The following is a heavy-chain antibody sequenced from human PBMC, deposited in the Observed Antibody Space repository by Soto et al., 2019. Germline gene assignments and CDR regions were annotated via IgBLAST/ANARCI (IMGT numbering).Heavy chain of an antibody. J-gene: IGHJ4*02. CDR3: TRASLGLLWFGSQGYYFDY. D-gene: IGHD3-10*01. CDR2: IRSKAYGGTT. CDR1: GFTFGDYA. V-gene: IGHV3-49*03. Sequence: GGSLRLSCTASGFTFGDYAMSWFRQAPGKGLEWVGFIRSKAYGGTTEYAASVKGRFTISRDDSKSIAYLQMNSLKTEDTAVYFFTRASLGLLWFGSQGYYFDYWGQGTLVTVSS.